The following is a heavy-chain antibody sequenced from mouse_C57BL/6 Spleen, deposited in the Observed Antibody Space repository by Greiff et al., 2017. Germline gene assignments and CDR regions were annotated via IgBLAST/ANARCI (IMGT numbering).Heavy chain of an antibody. D-gene: IGHD1-1*01. J-gene: IGHJ4*01. V-gene: IGHV1-82*01. CDR2: IYPGDGDT. CDR1: GYAFSSSW. CDR3: ASNYVRDYYALDY. Sequence: VQLQQSGPELVKPGASVKISCKASGYAFSSSWMNWVKQRPGKGLEWIGRIYPGDGDTNYNGKFKGKATLTADKSSSTAYMRLSSLTSEDSVVYCCASNYVRDYYALDYWGQGASVTVSS.